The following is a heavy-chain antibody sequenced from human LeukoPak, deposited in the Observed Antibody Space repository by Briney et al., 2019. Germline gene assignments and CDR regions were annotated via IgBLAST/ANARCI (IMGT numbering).Heavy chain of an antibody. D-gene: IGHD5-18*01. V-gene: IGHV4-39*07. CDR2: IYYSGST. J-gene: IGHJ4*02. CDR1: GGSINNDGYY. Sequence: SETLSLTCTVSGGSINNDGYYWGWIRQPPGKGLEWIGSIYYSGSTYYNPSLKSRIDISIDTSRNQFSLRLTSATAADTAVYYCAKTNGYARADYWGQGTLVTVSS. CDR3: AKTNGYARADY.